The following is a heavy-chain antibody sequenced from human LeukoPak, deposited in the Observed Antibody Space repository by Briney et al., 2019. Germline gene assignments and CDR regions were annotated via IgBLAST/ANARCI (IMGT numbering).Heavy chain of an antibody. Sequence: PGGSLRLSCAASGFTVSSNYMSWVRQAPGKGLEWVSVIYSGGSTYYADSVKGRFTISRDNSKNTLYLQMNSLRAEDTAVYYCATGDSSGYLSNYYYMDVWGKGTTVTVSS. J-gene: IGHJ6*03. V-gene: IGHV3-66*02. CDR1: GFTVSSNY. CDR3: ATGDSSGYLSNYYYMDV. CDR2: IYSGGST. D-gene: IGHD3-22*01.